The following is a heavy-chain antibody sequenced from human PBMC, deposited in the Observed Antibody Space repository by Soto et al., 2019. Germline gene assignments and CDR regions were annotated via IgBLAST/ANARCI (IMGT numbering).Heavy chain of an antibody. CDR1: GFNFRSYD. D-gene: IGHD1-1*01. V-gene: IGHV3-13*05. Sequence: EVQRVESGGALVQLGGSRRLSCGASGFNFRSYDMHWVRQISGRGLEWVSAISVAGNPHYSDSVKGRFAISRENAKNSLYLQMNSLRVGDTAVYCCAREIEATGHWYFDLWGRGTLVTVSS. CDR3: AREIEATGHWYFDL. CDR2: ISVAGNP. J-gene: IGHJ2*01.